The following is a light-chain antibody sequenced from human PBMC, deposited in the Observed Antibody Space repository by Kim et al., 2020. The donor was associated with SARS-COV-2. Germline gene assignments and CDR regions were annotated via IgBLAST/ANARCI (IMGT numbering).Light chain of an antibody. Sequence: RGQTASLTCSEYKLGDKYVSWYQQKPGQSPVVVIYHDNQRPSGIPGRFSGSNSGNTATLTISGTQAMDEADYYCQAWDSSTHNYVFGAGTKVTVL. CDR2: HDN. V-gene: IGLV3-1*01. J-gene: IGLJ1*01. CDR1: KLGDKY. CDR3: QAWDSSTHNYV.